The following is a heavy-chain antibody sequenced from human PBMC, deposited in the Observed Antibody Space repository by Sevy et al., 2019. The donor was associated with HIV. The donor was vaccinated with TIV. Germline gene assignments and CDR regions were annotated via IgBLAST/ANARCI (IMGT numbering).Heavy chain of an antibody. V-gene: IGHV3-7*01. J-gene: IGHJ4*02. D-gene: IGHD3-22*01. CDR3: ASNTYHYDSNTYYPVY. CDR2: IKQDGNEK. Sequence: GGSLRLSCVASGFNLSPYWMTWLRQAPGKGLEWVANIKQDGNEKYYVDSVKGRFTVSRDNAKNALYLQMYSLRVEDTAVYFCASNTYHYDSNTYYPVYSGQRTRVTVSS. CDR1: GFNLSPYW.